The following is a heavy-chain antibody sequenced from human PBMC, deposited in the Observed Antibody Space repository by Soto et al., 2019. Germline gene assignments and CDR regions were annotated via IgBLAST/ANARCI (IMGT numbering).Heavy chain of an antibody. V-gene: IGHV4-4*02. CDR2: IYRTGST. D-gene: IGHD1-7*01. CDR3: ASRDPGTSVDY. Sequence: SETLSLTCAVSGGSFTSNNWWTWVRQPPGQGLEWMGEIYRTGSTNDNPSLKSRVTRSLDKSENQFSLKVTFLTAADTAVYYCASRDPGTSVDYWGQGTLVTVSS. CDR1: GGSFTSNNW. J-gene: IGHJ4*02.